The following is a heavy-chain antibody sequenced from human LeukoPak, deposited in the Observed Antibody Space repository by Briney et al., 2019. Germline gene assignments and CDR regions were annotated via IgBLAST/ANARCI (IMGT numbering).Heavy chain of an antibody. D-gene: IGHD3-3*01. CDR1: GYTFTGYY. V-gene: IGHV1-2*02. Sequence: ASVKVSCKASGYTFTGYYMHWVRQAPRQGLEWMGWINPNSGGTNYAQKFQGRVTMTRDTSISTAYMELSRLRSDDTAVYYCEIFTLRFNWFDPWGQGILVTVS. J-gene: IGHJ5*02. CDR2: INPNSGGT. CDR3: EIFTLRFNWFDP.